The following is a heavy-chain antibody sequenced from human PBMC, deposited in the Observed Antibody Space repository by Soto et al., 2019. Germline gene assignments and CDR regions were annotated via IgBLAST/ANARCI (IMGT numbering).Heavy chain of an antibody. Sequence: ASVKVSCKASGYTFTSRSIHWVRQVPGQGLQRMGWINGDNDNTKYSQKFQGRVTITRDTSASTAYMELSSLRSEDTAVYYCARGGSLYWYFDLWGRGTLVTVSS. D-gene: IGHD1-26*01. V-gene: IGHV1-3*01. CDR1: GYTFTSRS. CDR3: ARGGSLYWYFDL. CDR2: INGDNDNT. J-gene: IGHJ2*01.